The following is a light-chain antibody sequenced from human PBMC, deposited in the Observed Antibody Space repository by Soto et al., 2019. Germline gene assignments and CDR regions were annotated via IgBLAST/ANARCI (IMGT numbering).Light chain of an antibody. Sequence: EIVMTQSPATLSVSPGERATLSCRASQSVSSNLAWYQQKPGQAPRLLIYGASTRATGIPARFSGSGSGTEFTLTISSLQSEDFAVYYCQQYNTFWAFGQGTKV. J-gene: IGKJ1*01. V-gene: IGKV3-15*01. CDR2: GAS. CDR3: QQYNTFWA. CDR1: QSVSSN.